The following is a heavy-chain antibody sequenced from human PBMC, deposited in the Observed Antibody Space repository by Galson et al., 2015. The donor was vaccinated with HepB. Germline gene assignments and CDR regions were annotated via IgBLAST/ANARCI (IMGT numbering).Heavy chain of an antibody. D-gene: IGHD6-13*01. J-gene: IGHJ5*02. CDR1: GGTFSSYA. CDR2: IIPIFGTA. CDR3: ARVRAAAGNLLLGWFDP. Sequence: SVKVSCKASGGTFSSYAISWVRQAPGQGLEWMGGIIPIFGTANYAQKFQGRVTITADESTSTACMELSSLRSEDTAVYYCARVRAAAGNLLLGWFDPWGQGTLVTVSS. V-gene: IGHV1-69*13.